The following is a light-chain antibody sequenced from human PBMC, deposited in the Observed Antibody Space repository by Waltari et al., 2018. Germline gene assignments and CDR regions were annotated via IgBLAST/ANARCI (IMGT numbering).Light chain of an antibody. Sequence: DIVMTQSPDSLALSLGERATINCKSGQSVLSSSNNKNYLSWYQQKPGQPPKLLISWASTRQSGVPERFSGSGSGTDFTLTISSLQAEDVAVYYCQQHYSSPRTFGQGTKVEVK. CDR2: WAS. CDR1: QSVLSSSNNKNY. J-gene: IGKJ1*01. V-gene: IGKV4-1*01. CDR3: QQHYSSPRT.